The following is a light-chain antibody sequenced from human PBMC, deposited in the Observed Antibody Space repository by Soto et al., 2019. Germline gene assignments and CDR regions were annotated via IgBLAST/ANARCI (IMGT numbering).Light chain of an antibody. Sequence: QAVVTQEPALTVSPGGTFTLTCGSSTGAVTSGHYPYWFQQKPGQAPRTLIYDTDNKHSWTPARFSGSLLGGKAALTLSSAHPEDEADLYCMLHHSGARVFGSGTKLTVL. J-gene: IGLJ1*01. CDR2: DTD. CDR3: MLHHSGARV. V-gene: IGLV7-46*01. CDR1: TGAVTSGHY.